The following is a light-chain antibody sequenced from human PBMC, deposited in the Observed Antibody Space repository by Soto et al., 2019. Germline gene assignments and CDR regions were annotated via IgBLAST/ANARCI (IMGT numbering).Light chain of an antibody. CDR1: SSDVGSHNL. Sequence: QSALTQPASVSGSPGQSITISCTGTSSDVGSHNLVSWYQQYPGKAPNLIIFDASKRPSGVSNRFSGSKSGSTASLTISGLQAEDEAHYYCCSNAASSTYVFGSGTKVTVL. J-gene: IGLJ1*01. CDR2: DAS. V-gene: IGLV2-23*01. CDR3: CSNAASSTYV.